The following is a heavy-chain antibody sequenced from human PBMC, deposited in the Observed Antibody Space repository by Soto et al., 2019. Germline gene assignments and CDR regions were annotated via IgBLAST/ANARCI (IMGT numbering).Heavy chain of an antibody. Sequence: GGSLRLSCAASGFTFSNYGMHWVRQAPGKGLEWVAVISDDGSNKYYTDSVKGRFTISRDNSGNTLFLHMNSLRADDTAVYYCAKDPNGDYVGAFDSWGQGTLVTVSS. CDR3: AKDPNGDYVGAFDS. V-gene: IGHV3-30*18. J-gene: IGHJ4*02. D-gene: IGHD4-17*01. CDR1: GFTFSNYG. CDR2: ISDDGSNK.